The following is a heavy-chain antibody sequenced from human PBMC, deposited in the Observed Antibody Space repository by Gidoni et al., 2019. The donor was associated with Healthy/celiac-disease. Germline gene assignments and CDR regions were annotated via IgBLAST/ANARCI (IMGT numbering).Heavy chain of an antibody. CDR1: GGSFSVYY. D-gene: IGHD1-26*01. CDR2: INHSGST. Sequence: QVQLQQWGAGLLQPSETLSLTCAVYGGSFSVYYWSWIRQPPGKGREWIGEINHSGSTNYRPSLKSRVTIAVDTSKNQFSLKLSSVTAADTAVYYCASTRIVGATNWFDPWGQGTLVTVSS. J-gene: IGHJ5*02. CDR3: ASTRIVGATNWFDP. V-gene: IGHV4-34*01.